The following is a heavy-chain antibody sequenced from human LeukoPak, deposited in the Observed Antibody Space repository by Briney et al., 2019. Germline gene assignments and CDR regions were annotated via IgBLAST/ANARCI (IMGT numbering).Heavy chain of an antibody. D-gene: IGHD3-3*01. J-gene: IGHJ4*02. CDR3: ARLRTLSFTIPAD. CDR2: IYHSGST. V-gene: IGHV4-4*02. CDR1: GGSISSSNW. Sequence: PSETLSLTRAVSGGSISSSNWWSWVRQPPGKGLEWIGEIYHSGSTNYNPSLKSRVTISVDTSKNQFSLKLTSLTAADTAVYYCARLRTLSFTIPADWGQGTLVTVSS.